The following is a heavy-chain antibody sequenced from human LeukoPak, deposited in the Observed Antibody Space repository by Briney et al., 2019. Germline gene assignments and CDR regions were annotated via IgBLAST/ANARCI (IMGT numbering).Heavy chain of an antibody. CDR1: GGSFSGYY. Sequence: PSETLSLTCAVYGGSFSGYYWSWIRQPPGKGLEWIGEINHSGSTNYNPSLKSRVTISVDTSKNQFSLKLSSVTAADTAVCYCARGHIVVVTAKNWFDPWGQGTLVTVSS. CDR3: ARGHIVVVTAKNWFDP. J-gene: IGHJ5*02. CDR2: INHSGST. D-gene: IGHD2-21*02. V-gene: IGHV4-34*01.